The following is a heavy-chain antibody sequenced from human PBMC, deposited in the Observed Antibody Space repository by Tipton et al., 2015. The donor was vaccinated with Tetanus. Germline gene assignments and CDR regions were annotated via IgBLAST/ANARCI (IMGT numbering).Heavy chain of an antibody. CDR3: ARRSYCSSSRCFDAFDL. V-gene: IGHV4-4*02. J-gene: IGHJ3*01. CDR2: ISSGGST. CDR1: GGSISSSKL. D-gene: IGHD2-2*01. Sequence: TLSLTCAVSGGSISSSKLWSWVRQPPGKGLEWLAYISSGGSTNSNYSLKSRITMSRDTSKNQFSLKLASVTAADTAVYYCARRSYCSSSRCFDAFDLWGQGTMVTVSS.